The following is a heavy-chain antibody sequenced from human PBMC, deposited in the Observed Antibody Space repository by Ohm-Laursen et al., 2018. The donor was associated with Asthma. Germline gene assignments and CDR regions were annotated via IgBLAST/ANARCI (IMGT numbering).Heavy chain of an antibody. J-gene: IGHJ4*02. CDR1: GDPISDTYT. CDR2: ISYSGTP. CDR3: LRSRTRGAFDY. Sequence: GTLSLTCTVSGDPISDTYTWGWVRQPPGKGLEYIGAISYSGTPDDSPSLRSEITISVDTSKNHFSRKVSTVAAADTAVYYCLRSRTRGAFDYWGQGRLVTVSS. D-gene: IGHD1-1*01. V-gene: IGHV4-39*02.